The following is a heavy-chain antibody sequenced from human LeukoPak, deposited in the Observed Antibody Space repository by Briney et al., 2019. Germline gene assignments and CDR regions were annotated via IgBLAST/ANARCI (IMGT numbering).Heavy chain of an antibody. V-gene: IGHV1-69*05. D-gene: IGHD3-10*01. CDR3: ASNEVGDDYYGSGSYYSRFDY. J-gene: IGHJ4*02. CDR2: IIPIFGTA. Sequence: ASVKVSCKASGGTFSSYAISWVRQAPGQGLEWMGGIIPIFGTANYAQMFQGRVTITTDESTSTAYMELSSLRSEDTAVYYCASNEVGDDYYGSGSYYSRFDYWGQGTLVTVSS. CDR1: GGTFSSYA.